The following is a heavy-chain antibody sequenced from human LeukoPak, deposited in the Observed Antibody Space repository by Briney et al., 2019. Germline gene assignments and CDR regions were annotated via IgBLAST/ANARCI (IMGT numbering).Heavy chain of an antibody. J-gene: IGHJ4*02. D-gene: IGHD3-22*01. CDR2: FDPEDGET. V-gene: IGHV1-24*01. Sequence: XSXHXXRQAPGKGLEWMGGFDPEDGETIYAQKFQGRVTMTEDTSTDTAYMELSSLRSENTAVYYCATHYYDSSGYYSNYWGQGTLVTVSS. CDR3: ATHYYDSSGYYSNY. CDR1: XS.